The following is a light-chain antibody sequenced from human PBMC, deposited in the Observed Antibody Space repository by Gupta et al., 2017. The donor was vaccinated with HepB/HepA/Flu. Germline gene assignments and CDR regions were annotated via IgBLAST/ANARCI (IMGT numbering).Light chain of an antibody. J-gene: IGLJ1*01. CDR2: EVS. CDR1: SSDIGTYNL. Sequence: QSALTQPASVSGSPGQSITISCTGTSSDIGTYNLVSWYQQHPGKAPKLMIYEVSKRPSGVSNRFSGSKSDNTASLTISGLQAEDEADYYCCSYAGSYTELFGTGTKLTVL. CDR3: CSYAGSYTEL. V-gene: IGLV2-23*02.